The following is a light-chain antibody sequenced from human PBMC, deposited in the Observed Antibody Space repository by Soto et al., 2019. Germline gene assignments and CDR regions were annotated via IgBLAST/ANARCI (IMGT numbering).Light chain of an antibody. V-gene: IGLV2-14*03. Sequence: QSVLTQPASVSGSPGQSITISCTGTSGDFGGYNYVSWYQQHPGKAPQLLIYGVTNRPSGVSNRFSGSKSGNTASLTISGLRAEDEADYFCSSYTTSSTYVFGTGTKVTVL. CDR3: SSYTTSSTYV. CDR2: GVT. CDR1: SGDFGGYNY. J-gene: IGLJ1*01.